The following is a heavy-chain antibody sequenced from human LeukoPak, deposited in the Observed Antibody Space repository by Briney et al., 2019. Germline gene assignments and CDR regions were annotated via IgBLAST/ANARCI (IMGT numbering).Heavy chain of an antibody. V-gene: IGHV1-2*02. CDR1: GYTFTSYA. Sequence: ASVKVSCKASGYTFTSYAMNWVRQAPGQGLEWMGWINPNSGGTNYAQKFQGRVTMTRDTSISTAYMELSRLRSDDTAVYYCARQDSSGYYYFDYWGQGTLVTVSS. D-gene: IGHD3-22*01. CDR3: ARQDSSGYYYFDY. J-gene: IGHJ4*02. CDR2: INPNSGGT.